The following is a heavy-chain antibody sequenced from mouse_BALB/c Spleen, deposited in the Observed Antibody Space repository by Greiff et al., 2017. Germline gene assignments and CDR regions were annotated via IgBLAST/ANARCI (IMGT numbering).Heavy chain of an antibody. J-gene: IGHJ3*01. V-gene: IGHV14-3*02. CDR1: GFNIKDTY. D-gene: IGHD1-1*01. Sequence: EVQLVESGAELVKPGASVKLPCTASGFNIKDTYMHWVKQRPEQGLEWIGRIDPANGNTKYDPKFQGKATITADTSSNTAYLQLSSLTSEDTAVYYCAPITAVVATKFAYWGQGTLVTGSA. CDR2: IDPANGNT. CDR3: APITAVVATKFAY.